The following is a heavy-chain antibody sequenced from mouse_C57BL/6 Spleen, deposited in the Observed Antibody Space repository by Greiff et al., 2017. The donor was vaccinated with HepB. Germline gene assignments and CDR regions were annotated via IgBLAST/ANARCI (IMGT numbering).Heavy chain of an antibody. D-gene: IGHD1-1*01. CDR1: GYTFTDYN. J-gene: IGHJ1*03. CDR3: ARDTAVPFDV. V-gene: IGHV1-22*01. Sequence: VQLQQSGPELVKPGASVKMSCKASGYTFTDYNMHWVKQSHGKSLEWIGYINPNNGGTSYNQKFKGKATLTVTKSSSTAYMELRSLTSEDSAVYYCARDTAVPFDVWGTGTTVTVSS. CDR2: INPNNGGT.